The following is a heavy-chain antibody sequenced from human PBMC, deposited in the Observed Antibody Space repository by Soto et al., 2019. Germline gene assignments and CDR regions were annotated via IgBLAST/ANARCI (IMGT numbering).Heavy chain of an antibody. CDR1: GFSFSTYW. Sequence: EVQLVESGGDLVQPGGSLRLSCAASGFSFSTYWMTWVRQAPGRGLEWVASIKEHGGQIFYADSVRGRFIISRDNSKNSVYLQLNSLRAEDTAVYYCARGIARAVDPMMGCYIDYWGQGTPLTVSS. V-gene: IGHV3-7*03. J-gene: IGHJ4*01. CDR3: ARGIARAVDPMMGCYIDY. CDR2: IKEHGGQI. D-gene: IGHD3-10*01.